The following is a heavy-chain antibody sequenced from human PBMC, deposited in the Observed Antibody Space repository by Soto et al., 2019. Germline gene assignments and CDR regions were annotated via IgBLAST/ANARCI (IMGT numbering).Heavy chain of an antibody. D-gene: IGHD6-25*01. CDR2: IYYSGST. CDR3: ARVLDAAYYFDY. J-gene: IGHJ4*02. CDR1: GGSISSYY. V-gene: IGHV4-59*01. Sequence: SETLSLTCTVSGGSISSYYWSWIRQPPGKGLEWIGYIYYSGSTNYNPSLKSRVTISVDTSKNQFSLKLSSVTAADTAVYYCARVLDAAYYFDYWGQGTLVTVSS.